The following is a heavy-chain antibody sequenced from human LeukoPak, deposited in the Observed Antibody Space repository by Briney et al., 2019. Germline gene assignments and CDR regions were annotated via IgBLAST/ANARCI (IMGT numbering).Heavy chain of an antibody. CDR1: GYTFITSG. CDR2: ISGDNINT. Sequence: GASVKVSCKASGYTFITSGISWVRQAPGQGLEWMAWISGDNINTNNSPKFQGRVTLTTDTSTSTAYLELRSLRSDDTAVYYCARDFRDFGGNSDYFDYWGQGTLVTVSS. CDR3: ARDFRDFGGNSDYFDY. J-gene: IGHJ4*02. D-gene: IGHD4-23*01. V-gene: IGHV1-18*01.